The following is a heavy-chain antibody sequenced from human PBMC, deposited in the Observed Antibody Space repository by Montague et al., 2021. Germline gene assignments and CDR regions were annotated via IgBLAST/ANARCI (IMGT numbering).Heavy chain of an antibody. D-gene: IGHD3-16*01. CDR2: FAQSVTSGASGST. V-gene: IGHV4-4*09. J-gene: IGHJ5*02. Sequence: LSLTCAVSGGSISTYYWTWIRQSPGKGLEYIGYFAQSVTSGASGSTNYHPSLRCRVTVSVDSSKNQVSLKMTSVTATDTGVYYCARGEGVVPAARFDLWGRGTLVTVSS. CDR3: ARGEGVVPAARFDL. CDR1: GGSISTYY.